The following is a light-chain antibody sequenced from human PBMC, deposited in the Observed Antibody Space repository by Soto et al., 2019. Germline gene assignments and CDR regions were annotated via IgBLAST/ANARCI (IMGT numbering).Light chain of an antibody. CDR3: QNYNSAPLT. Sequence: DIQMTQSPSSLSASVGDRVTITRRASQDINNYLAWYQQKPGKVPKLLIYGASTLHSGVPSRFSGSGSGKDFTLTISRLRPGDVATYYCQNYNSAPLTLGGGTKVDIK. CDR2: GAS. J-gene: IGKJ4*01. V-gene: IGKV1-27*01. CDR1: QDINNY.